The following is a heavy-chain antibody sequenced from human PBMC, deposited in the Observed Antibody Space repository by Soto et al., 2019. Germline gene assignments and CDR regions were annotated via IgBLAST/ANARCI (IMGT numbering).Heavy chain of an antibody. J-gene: IGHJ5*02. CDR3: ATHQEGGFFWFDP. Sequence: QVQLQESGPGLVKPSETLSLTCTVSGGSISSYYWSWIRQPPGKGLEWIGYIYYSGSTNYNPSLKSRVXXSXDXXKNQFSLKLSSVTAADTAVYYCATHQEGGFFWFDPWGQGTLVTVSS. V-gene: IGHV4-59*08. CDR2: IYYSGST. D-gene: IGHD3-16*01. CDR1: GGSISSYY.